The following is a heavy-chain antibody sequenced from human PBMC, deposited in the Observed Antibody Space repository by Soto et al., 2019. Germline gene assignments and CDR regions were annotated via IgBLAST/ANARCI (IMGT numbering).Heavy chain of an antibody. Sequence: ASVKVSCKASGGTFSSYAISWVRQAPGQGLEWMGGIIPIFGTANYAQKFQGRVTITADESTSTAYMELSSLRSEDTAVYYCARDKIAAAYQALDYWGQGTLVTVSS. D-gene: IGHD6-13*01. J-gene: IGHJ4*02. CDR3: ARDKIAAAYQALDY. V-gene: IGHV1-69*13. CDR1: GGTFSSYA. CDR2: IIPIFGTA.